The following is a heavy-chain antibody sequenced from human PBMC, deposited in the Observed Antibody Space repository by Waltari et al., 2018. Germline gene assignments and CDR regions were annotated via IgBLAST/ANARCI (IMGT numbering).Heavy chain of an antibody. J-gene: IGHJ4*02. CDR1: GFTFSGNW. V-gene: IGHV3-7*03. CDR3: ARDFNWGWDF. CDR2: IKPDGSQQ. Sequence: EVQLVDSGGGLVQPGGSLRLSCAASGFTFSGNWMSWVRQAPGRGLEWLANIKPDGSQQYYVDSVRGRFSISRDNAKNSLYLQLNSLRAEDTAIYYCARDFNWGWDFWGQGTLVTVSS. D-gene: IGHD7-27*01.